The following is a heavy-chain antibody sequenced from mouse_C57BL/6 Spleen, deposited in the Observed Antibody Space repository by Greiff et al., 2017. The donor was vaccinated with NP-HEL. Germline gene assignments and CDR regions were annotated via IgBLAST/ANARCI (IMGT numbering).Heavy chain of an antibody. CDR2: IYPGSGNT. CDR1: GYTFTDYY. D-gene: IGHD2-3*01. CDR3: ARSGYDGAFYAMDY. J-gene: IGHJ4*01. V-gene: IGHV1-76*01. Sequence: VQLQQSGAELVRPGASVKLSCKASGYTFTDYYINWVKQRPGQGLEWIARIYPGSGNTYYNEKFKGKATLTAEKSSSTAYMQLSSLTSEDSAVYFCARSGYDGAFYAMDYWGQGTSVTVSS.